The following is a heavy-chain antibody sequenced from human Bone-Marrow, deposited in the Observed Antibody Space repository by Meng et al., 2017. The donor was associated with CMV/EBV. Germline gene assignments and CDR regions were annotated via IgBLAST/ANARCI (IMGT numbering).Heavy chain of an antibody. CDR3: AKRRLSGGGYFDY. J-gene: IGHJ4*02. Sequence: GESLKISCVASGFTFDHYAMTWVRQSPGKGLEWVSSVSGSGGSTYYADSVKGRFTVSRDNSNDTVFLQMTSLRAEDTAVYYCAKRRLSGGGYFDYWGQGTLVTVSS. CDR1: GFTFDHYA. D-gene: IGHD3-16*01. CDR2: VSGSGGST. V-gene: IGHV3-23*01.